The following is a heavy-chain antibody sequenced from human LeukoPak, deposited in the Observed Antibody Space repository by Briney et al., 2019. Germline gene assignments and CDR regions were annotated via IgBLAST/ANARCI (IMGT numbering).Heavy chain of an antibody. CDR3: ARMYSDFWSGYYQDY. V-gene: IGHV3-7*03. J-gene: IGHJ4*02. CDR2: IKQDGSEK. Sequence: GGSLRLSCAASGFTFSNYWMSWVRQAPGKGLEWVANIKQDGSEKYYVDSVRGRFTISRDNAKNSLYLQMNSLRADDTAVYYCARMYSDFWSGYYQDYWGQGTLVTVSS. CDR1: GFTFSNYW. D-gene: IGHD3-3*01.